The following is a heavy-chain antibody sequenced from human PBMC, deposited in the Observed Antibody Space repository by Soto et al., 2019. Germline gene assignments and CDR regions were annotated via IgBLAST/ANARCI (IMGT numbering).Heavy chain of an antibody. J-gene: IGHJ3*02. D-gene: IGHD3-22*01. CDR1: GLSFSSYA. V-gene: IGHV3-23*01. CDR2: ISGSGGST. CDR3: AKALYYYDSTDRDAFDI. Sequence: GGSLRLSCAASGLSFSSYAMSCVRQAPGKGLEWVSAISGSGGSTYYADSVKGRFTISRDNSKNTLYLQMNSLRAEDTAVYYCAKALYYYDSTDRDAFDIRAQRTTVTVS.